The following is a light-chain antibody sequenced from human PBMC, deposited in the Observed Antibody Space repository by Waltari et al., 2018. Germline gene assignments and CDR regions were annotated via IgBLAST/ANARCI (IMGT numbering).Light chain of an antibody. V-gene: IGLV3-21*04. CDR1: NIGSKS. Sequence: SYVVTQSPSVSVAPGETARITSGGDNIGSKSVHWYQQRQGQAPVLFLAYESDRPSVIPERFSGSNSGNTATLTISWVEADDEADYYCLVWHSTTDHHGVFGGGTKLTVL. CDR3: LVWHSTTDHHGV. J-gene: IGLJ2*01. CDR2: YES.